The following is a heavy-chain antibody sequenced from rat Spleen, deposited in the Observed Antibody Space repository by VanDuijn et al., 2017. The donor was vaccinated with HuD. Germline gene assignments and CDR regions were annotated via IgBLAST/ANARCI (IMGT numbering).Heavy chain of an antibody. V-gene: IGHV2S12*01. CDR3: IRESLPGYNSHWFAY. J-gene: IGHJ3*01. Sequence: QVHLKESGPGLVQSSQTLSLTCTVSGFSLTSNGVSWVRQPPGEGLEWIAAISTGGNTYYNSALSSRLSISRDTSKSQVFLKVDSLQTEDTATYFCIRESLPGYNSHWFAYWGQGTLVTVSS. D-gene: IGHD1-4*01. CDR2: ISTGGNT. CDR1: GFSLTSNG.